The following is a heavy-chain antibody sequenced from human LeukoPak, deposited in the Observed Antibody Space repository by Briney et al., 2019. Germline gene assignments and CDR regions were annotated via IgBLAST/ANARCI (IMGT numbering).Heavy chain of an antibody. J-gene: IGHJ5*02. CDR3: AKDRAYSSSSTWFDP. Sequence: GGSLRLSCAGSGFSFSSYGMHWVRQAPGKGLEWVSAISGSGGSTYYADSVKGRFTISRDNSKNTLYLQMNSLRAEDTAVYYCAKDRAYSSSSTWFDPWGQGTLVTVSS. V-gene: IGHV3-23*01. D-gene: IGHD6-6*01. CDR2: ISGSGGST. CDR1: GFSFSSYG.